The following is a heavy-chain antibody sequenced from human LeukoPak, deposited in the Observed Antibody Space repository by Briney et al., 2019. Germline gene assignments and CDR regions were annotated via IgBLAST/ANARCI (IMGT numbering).Heavy chain of an antibody. D-gene: IGHD6-19*01. J-gene: IGHJ4*02. CDR3: ARLVAGPPGNFDY. Sequence: PGGSLRLSCAASGFTFSIYSMNWVRQAPGKGLEWGSSISSSSSYIYYADSVKGRFTISRDNAKNSLYLQMNSLRAEDTAVYYCARLVAGPPGNFDYWGQGTLVTVSS. CDR2: ISSSSSYI. CDR1: GFTFSIYS. V-gene: IGHV3-21*01.